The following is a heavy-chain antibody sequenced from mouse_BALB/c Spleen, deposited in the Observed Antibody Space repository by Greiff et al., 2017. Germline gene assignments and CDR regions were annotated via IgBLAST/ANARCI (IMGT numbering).Heavy chain of an antibody. CDR1: GYSITSDYA. CDR2: ISYSGST. V-gene: IGHV3-2*02. Sequence: ESGPGLVKPSQSLSLTCTVTGYSITSDYAWNWIRQFPGNKLEWMGYISYSGSTSYNPSLKSRISITRDTSKNQFFLQLNSVTTEDTATYYCARKGYFDYWGQGTTLTVSS. J-gene: IGHJ2*01. CDR3: ARKGYFDY.